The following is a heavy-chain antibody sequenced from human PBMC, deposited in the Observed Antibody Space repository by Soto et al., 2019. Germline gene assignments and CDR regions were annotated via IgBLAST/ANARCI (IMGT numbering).Heavy chain of an antibody. CDR1: GFSVRSSGVG. D-gene: IGHD2-21*02. Sequence: VSGPTLVNPTQTLTLTCTFSGFSVRSSGVGVGWIRQPPGKALEWLALIYWDDDKRYRPSLKSRLTITKDTSKNQVVLSMASLDPVDTGTYYCAHLVVTTHYAMDVWGQGTTVTVSS. J-gene: IGHJ6*02. V-gene: IGHV2-5*02. CDR2: IYWDDDK. CDR3: AHLVVTTHYAMDV.